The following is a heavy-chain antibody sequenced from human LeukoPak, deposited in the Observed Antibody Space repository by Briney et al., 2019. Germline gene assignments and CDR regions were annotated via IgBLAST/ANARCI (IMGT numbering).Heavy chain of an antibody. CDR1: GGSLSAYY. J-gene: IGHJ3*02. CDR2: INHSGIT. CDR3: ARGSPTGLGDHDAFDI. D-gene: IGHD3-16*01. Sequence: SSETLSLTCGISGGSLSAYYWNWIRQPPGKGLEWIGEINHSGITDHNPSLKSRVTISLDTSKNQFSLKLSSVTAADTAVYYCARGSPTGLGDHDAFDIWGQGTMVTVSS. V-gene: IGHV4-34*01.